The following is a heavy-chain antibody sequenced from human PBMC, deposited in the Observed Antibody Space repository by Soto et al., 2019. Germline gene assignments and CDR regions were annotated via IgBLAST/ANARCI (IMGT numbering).Heavy chain of an antibody. V-gene: IGHV4-30-4*01. Sequence: LSLTCTVSGGSISSGDYYWSWIRQPPGKGLEWIGYIYYSGSTYYNPSLKSRVTISVDTSKNQFSLKLSSVTAADTAVYYCARSGYGSGSPYGMDVWGQGTTVTVSS. CDR1: GGSISSGDYY. CDR2: IYYSGST. D-gene: IGHD3-10*01. J-gene: IGHJ6*02. CDR3: ARSGYGSGSPYGMDV.